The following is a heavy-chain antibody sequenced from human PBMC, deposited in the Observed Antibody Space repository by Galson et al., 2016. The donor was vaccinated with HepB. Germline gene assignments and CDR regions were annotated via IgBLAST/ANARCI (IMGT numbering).Heavy chain of an antibody. CDR2: IYNTGST. CDR3: ARRLTGDRYLYWYFDL. J-gene: IGHJ2*01. D-gene: IGHD2-21*02. Sequence: SETLSLTCTVSGGSVSSGGSFWSWIRQPPGKGLEWIGYIYNTGSTNYNPSLKSRVTMSVATSKNQFSLKLTSVTAADTAVYYCARRLTGDRYLYWYFDLWGRGTLVTVSS. V-gene: IGHV4-61*08. CDR1: GGSVSSGGSF.